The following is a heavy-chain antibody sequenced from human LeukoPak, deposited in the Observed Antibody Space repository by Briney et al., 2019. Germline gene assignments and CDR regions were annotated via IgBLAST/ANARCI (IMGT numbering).Heavy chain of an antibody. CDR2: INQDGSEK. V-gene: IGHV3-7*01. Sequence: GGSLRLSCAASGFTFSRSWMSWVRQAPGKGLEWVANINQDGSEKYYVDSVKGRFTISKDNAKNSLYLQMNSLRAEETAVYYCARDENWGQGTLVTVSS. J-gene: IGHJ4*02. CDR1: GFTFSRSW. CDR3: ARDEN.